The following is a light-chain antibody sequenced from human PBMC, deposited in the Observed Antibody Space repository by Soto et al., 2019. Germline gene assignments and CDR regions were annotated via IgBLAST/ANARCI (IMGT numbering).Light chain of an antibody. J-gene: IGKJ1*01. Sequence: EIVLTQSPGTLSLSPGERVTLSCRASQSVGTSWLAWYQQKPGQSPRLLIYSTSSRATGIPDRFSGSGSETDFALTISRLEPEDSAVYYCQQYASSQWTFGQGTKVEMK. V-gene: IGKV3-20*01. CDR2: STS. CDR3: QQYASSQWT. CDR1: QSVGTSW.